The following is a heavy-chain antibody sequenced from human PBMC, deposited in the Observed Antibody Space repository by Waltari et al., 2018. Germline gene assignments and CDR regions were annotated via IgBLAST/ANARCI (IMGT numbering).Heavy chain of an antibody. D-gene: IGHD6-6*01. CDR3: ARDRPGTISSFDP. J-gene: IGHJ5*02. CDR2: IYSGGST. CDR1: GDSISGSNYY. V-gene: IGHV4-39*07. Sequence: QLQLQESGPGLVEPSETLSLTCTVSGDSISGSNYYWGWIRQPPGKGLEWIGSIYSGGSTYSNPSLKSGVTISVDTSKNQFSLKLNSVTAADAAVYFCARDRPGTISSFDPWGQGTLVTVSS.